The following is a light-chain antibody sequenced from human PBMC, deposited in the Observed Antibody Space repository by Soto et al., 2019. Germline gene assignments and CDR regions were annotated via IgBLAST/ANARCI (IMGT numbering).Light chain of an antibody. CDR3: QRQGT. Sequence: EIVLTQSPGTLSLSPGERATLSCRASEILSSSYLVWYQQKPGQAPRLLIYAASRRATGIPDRFSGSGSATEYTLTINTLEPEDFAVYYCQRQGTFGQGTKLEIK. CDR1: EILSSSY. CDR2: AAS. J-gene: IGKJ2*01. V-gene: IGKV3-20*01.